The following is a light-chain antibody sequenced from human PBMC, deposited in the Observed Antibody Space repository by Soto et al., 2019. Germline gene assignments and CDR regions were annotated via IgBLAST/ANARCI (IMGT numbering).Light chain of an antibody. Sequence: EIVMTQSPATLSVSPGERDTLSCRASQSVSSNLAWYQQKPGQAPRLLIYGASTRATGIPARFSGSGSGTEFTLTISGLQSEDFAVYYCQQYNNWPPRTFGQGTKLEIK. J-gene: IGKJ2*01. CDR3: QQYNNWPPRT. CDR2: GAS. CDR1: QSVSSN. V-gene: IGKV3-15*01.